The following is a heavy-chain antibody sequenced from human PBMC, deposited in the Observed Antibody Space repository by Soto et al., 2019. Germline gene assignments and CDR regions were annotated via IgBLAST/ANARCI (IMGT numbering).Heavy chain of an antibody. J-gene: IGHJ6*03. CDR3: ARNYDFWSGYYFSYYYYMDV. V-gene: IGHV3-7*01. D-gene: IGHD3-3*01. Sequence: EVQLVESGGGLVQPGGSLRLSCAASGFTFSSYWMSWVRQAPGKGLEWVANIKQDGSEKYYVDSVKGRFTISRDNAKNSLYLQMNSLRAEDTAVYYCARNYDFWSGYYFSYYYYMDVWGKGTTVTVSS. CDR2: IKQDGSEK. CDR1: GFTFSSYW.